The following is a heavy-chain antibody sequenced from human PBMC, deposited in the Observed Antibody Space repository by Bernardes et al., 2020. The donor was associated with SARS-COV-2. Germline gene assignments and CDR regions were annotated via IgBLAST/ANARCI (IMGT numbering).Heavy chain of an antibody. V-gene: IGHV4-34*01. CDR2: INHSGST. CDR1: GGSFSGYY. Sequence: SETLSLTCAVYGGSFSGYYWSWIRQPPGKGLEWIGEINHSGSTNYNPSLKSRVTISVDTSKNQFSLKLSSVTAADTAVYYCARDLMTTGIDYWGQGTLVTVSS. D-gene: IGHD4-4*01. CDR3: ARDLMTTGIDY. J-gene: IGHJ4*02.